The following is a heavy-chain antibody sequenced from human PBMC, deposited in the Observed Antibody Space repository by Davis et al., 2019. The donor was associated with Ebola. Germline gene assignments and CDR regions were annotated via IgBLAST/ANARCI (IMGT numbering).Heavy chain of an antibody. Sequence: AASVKVSCKASGGTFSSYTISWVRQAPGQGLVWMGRIIPILGIANYAQKFQGRVTITADKSTSTAYMELSSLRSEDTAVYYCVRLSFGEVGFDYWGQGTLVTVSS. V-gene: IGHV1-69*02. CDR2: IIPILGIA. D-gene: IGHD3-10*01. CDR3: VRLSFGEVGFDY. CDR1: GGTFSSYT. J-gene: IGHJ4*02.